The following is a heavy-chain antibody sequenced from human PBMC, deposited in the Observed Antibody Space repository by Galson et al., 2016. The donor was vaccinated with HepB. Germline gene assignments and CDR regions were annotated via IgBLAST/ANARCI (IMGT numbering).Heavy chain of an antibody. CDR2: VYYTGST. CDR3: SREWSSFEF. V-gene: IGHV4-59*02. Sequence: ETLSLTCSVSGGSVNSFYWSWIRQPPGKGLEWIGYVYYTGSTHYNPSLKSRVAISRDTSKNQFSLKLTSVTSADTAVYYCSREWSSFEFWGQGILVTVSS. D-gene: IGHD2-15*01. CDR1: GGSVNSFY. J-gene: IGHJ4*02.